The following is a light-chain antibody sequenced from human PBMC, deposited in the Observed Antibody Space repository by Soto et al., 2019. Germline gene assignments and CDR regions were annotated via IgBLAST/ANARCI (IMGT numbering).Light chain of an antibody. J-gene: IGKJ1*01. Sequence: DIQMTQSPSSLSASVGDRVTITCRASRSISSYLNWYQQKPGKAPKLLIYAASSLQSGVPSRFSGSGSGTDFTLTISSLQPEDFATYYCQQSYSTPRTFGQGTTVDIK. CDR2: AAS. CDR3: QQSYSTPRT. V-gene: IGKV1-39*01. CDR1: RSISSY.